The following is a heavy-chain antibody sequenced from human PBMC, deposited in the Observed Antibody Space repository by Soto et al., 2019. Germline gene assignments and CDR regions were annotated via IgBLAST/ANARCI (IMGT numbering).Heavy chain of an antibody. CDR3: AAGEASSRNLAPYYLDF. J-gene: IGHJ4*02. Sequence: FDTLSHTCTVSGGSMRNYSWTWIRPPPGKGLEWIGYIHYSGTTSFFPSYNPSLRSRVTISEDTSKNQFSLKLLSVTTADTAVYFCAAGEASSRNLAPYYLDFWGQGTLVTVS. CDR1: GGSMRNYS. D-gene: IGHD6-13*01. V-gene: IGHV4-59*01. CDR2: IHYSGTT.